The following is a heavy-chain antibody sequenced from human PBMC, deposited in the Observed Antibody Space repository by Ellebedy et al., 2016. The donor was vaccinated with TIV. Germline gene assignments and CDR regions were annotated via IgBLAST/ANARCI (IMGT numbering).Heavy chain of an antibody. CDR2: INPNSGGT. V-gene: IGHV1-2*02. CDR1: GYTFTSYA. Sequence: ASVKVSXXASGYTFTSYAMHWVRQAPGQRLEWMGWINPNSGGTNYAQKFQGRVTMTRDTSISTAYMELSRLRSDDTAVYYCARDKNWFDPWGQGTLVTVSS. J-gene: IGHJ5*02. CDR3: ARDKNWFDP.